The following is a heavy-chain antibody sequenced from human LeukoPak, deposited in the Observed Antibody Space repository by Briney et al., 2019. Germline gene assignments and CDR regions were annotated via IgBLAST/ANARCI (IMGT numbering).Heavy chain of an antibody. Sequence: GRSLRLSCAASGFTFSSYGMHWVRQAPGKGLEWVAVISYDGSNKYYADSVMGRFTISRDNSKNTLYLQMNSLRAEDTAVYYCAKDSGTYGDYPNYYYGMDVWGQGTTVTVSS. V-gene: IGHV3-30*18. CDR1: GFTFSSYG. CDR2: ISYDGSNK. D-gene: IGHD4-17*01. J-gene: IGHJ6*02. CDR3: AKDSGTYGDYPNYYYGMDV.